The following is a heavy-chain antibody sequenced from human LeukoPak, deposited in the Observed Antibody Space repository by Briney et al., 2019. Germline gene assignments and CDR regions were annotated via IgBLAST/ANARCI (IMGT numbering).Heavy chain of an antibody. CDR1: SDSITSRSYY. CDR3: TVTSH. J-gene: IGHJ4*02. V-gene: IGHV4-39*01. D-gene: IGHD2-2*01. CDR2: IYSGGST. Sequence: PSETLSLTCSLFSDSITSRSYYWGWIRRPPGKGLEWIGSIYSGGSTYHNPSLKSRVTISVETSKNQFSLQFRSVTAADTAAYYCTVTSHWGEGTLVSVSS.